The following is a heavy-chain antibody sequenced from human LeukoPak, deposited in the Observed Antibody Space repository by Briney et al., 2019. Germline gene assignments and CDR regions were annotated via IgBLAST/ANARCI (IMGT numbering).Heavy chain of an antibody. J-gene: IGHJ5*02. CDR3: ARGAGFDWLNRINWFDP. D-gene: IGHD3-9*01. CDR1: GGSISSGGYY. Sequence: PSQTLSLTCTVSGGSISSGGYYWSWIRQHPGKGLEWIGYIYYSGSTYYNPSLKSRVTISVDTSKNQFSLKLSSVTAADTAVYYCARGAGFDWLNRINWFDPWGQGTLVTASS. CDR2: IYYSGST. V-gene: IGHV4-31*03.